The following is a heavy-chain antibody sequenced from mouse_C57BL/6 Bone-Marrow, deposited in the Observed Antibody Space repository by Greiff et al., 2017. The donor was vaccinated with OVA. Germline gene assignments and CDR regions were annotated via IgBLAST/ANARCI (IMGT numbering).Heavy chain of an antibody. Sequence: VQLQQSGAELARPGASVKMSCKASGYTFTSYTMHWVKQRPGQGLEWIGYINPSSGYTKYNQKFKDKATLTADKSSSTAYMQLSSLTSEDSAVYYCAREGPTGNGYFDVWGTGTTVTVSS. CDR3: AREGPTGNGYFDV. CDR1: GYTFTSYT. D-gene: IGHD4-1*02. J-gene: IGHJ1*03. CDR2: INPSSGYT. V-gene: IGHV1-4*01.